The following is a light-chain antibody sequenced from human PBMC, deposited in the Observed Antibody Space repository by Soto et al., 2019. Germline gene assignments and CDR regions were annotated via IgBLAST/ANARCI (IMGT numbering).Light chain of an antibody. Sequence: SYELTQPPSVSVSPGQTASITCSGDKLGNKYACWYQQKPGQSPVLVIYQNNKRPSGIPERFSGSNSGNTATLTISGTQAMDEADYYCQAWRGSTGVFGTGTKLTVL. CDR3: QAWRGSTGV. CDR1: KLGNKY. J-gene: IGLJ1*01. CDR2: QNN. V-gene: IGLV3-1*01.